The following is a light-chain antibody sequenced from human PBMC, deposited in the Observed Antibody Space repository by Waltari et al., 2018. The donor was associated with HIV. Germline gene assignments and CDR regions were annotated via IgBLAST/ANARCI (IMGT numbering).Light chain of an antibody. J-gene: IGKJ1*01. CDR3: QQYNNWPPWT. CDR1: QSVSSD. CDR2: NAS. V-gene: IGKV3-15*01. Sequence: EILMTQSPATLSVPPGERVTLSCRASQSVSSDLAWYRQKPGQAPRLLIYNASTRATGLPARFSGSGSGTEFILTISSLQSEDFAFYYCQQYNNWPPWTFGQGTKVEIK.